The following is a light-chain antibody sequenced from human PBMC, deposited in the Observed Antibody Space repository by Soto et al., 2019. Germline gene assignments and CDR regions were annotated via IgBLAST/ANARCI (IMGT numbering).Light chain of an antibody. CDR1: QSVRSSY. Sequence: PGERATLSCRARQSVRSSYLSWYQHRPGQAPRVLIYDASSRATGIPDRFSGSGSGTDFTLIISRLEPEDFAVYYCQQYGSSPWTFGQGTKV. CDR2: DAS. CDR3: QQYGSSPWT. J-gene: IGKJ1*01. V-gene: IGKV3-20*01.